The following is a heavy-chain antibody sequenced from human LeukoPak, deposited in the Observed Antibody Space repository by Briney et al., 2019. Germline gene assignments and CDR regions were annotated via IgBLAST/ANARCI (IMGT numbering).Heavy chain of an antibody. CDR2: MNPNSGNT. CDR3: ARDSIFGVVIIPSFDY. Sequence: ASVKVSCKASGYTFTSYDINWVRQATGQGLEWMGWMNPNSGNTGYAQKFQGRVTMTRDTSIITAYMELSRLRSDDTAVYYCARDSIFGVVIIPSFDYWGQGTLVTVSS. J-gene: IGHJ4*02. CDR1: GYTFTSYD. D-gene: IGHD3-3*01. V-gene: IGHV1-8*01.